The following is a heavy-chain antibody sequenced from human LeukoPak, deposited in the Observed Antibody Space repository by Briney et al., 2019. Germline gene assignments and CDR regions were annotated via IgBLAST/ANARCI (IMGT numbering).Heavy chain of an antibody. CDR3: ARDPGSGYEEHFDY. Sequence: LSLTRAVYGGSFTGYYWSWIRQAPGKGLEWVSYISSSGSTMYYTDSVKGRFTISRDNAKDSLYLQMNSLRAEDTAVYYCARDPGSGYEEHFDYWGQGTLVTVSS. CDR2: ISSSGSTM. D-gene: IGHD5-12*01. CDR1: GGSFTGYY. J-gene: IGHJ4*02. V-gene: IGHV3-11*01.